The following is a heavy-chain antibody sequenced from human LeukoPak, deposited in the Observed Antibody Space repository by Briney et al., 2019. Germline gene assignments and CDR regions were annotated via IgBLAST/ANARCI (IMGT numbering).Heavy chain of an antibody. Sequence: GGSLRLSCAASGFTFSSYWMSWVRQAPGKGLEWVANIKQDGSEKYYVDSVKGRFTISRDNAKNSLYLQMNSLRAEDTAVYYCARVMGMATIRGGDAFDIWGQGTMVTVSS. CDR3: ARVMGMATIRGGDAFDI. J-gene: IGHJ3*02. CDR1: GFTFSSYW. CDR2: IKQDGSEK. V-gene: IGHV3-7*01. D-gene: IGHD5-24*01.